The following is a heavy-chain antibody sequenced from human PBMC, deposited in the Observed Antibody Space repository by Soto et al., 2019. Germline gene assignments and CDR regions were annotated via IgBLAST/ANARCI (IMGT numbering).Heavy chain of an antibody. CDR3: ARAAMGGSRWPFDY. V-gene: IGHV4-59*12. CDR2: IYYTGST. J-gene: IGHJ4*02. Sequence: SETLSLTCIDSGRPISSYYLSRIRQPPGKGLEWIAYIYYTGSTNYNPPLKSRVTLSADTSKNQFSLKLSSVTAADTAVYYCARAAMGGSRWPFDYWGQGTLVTVS. D-gene: IGHD6-13*01. CDR1: GRPISSYY.